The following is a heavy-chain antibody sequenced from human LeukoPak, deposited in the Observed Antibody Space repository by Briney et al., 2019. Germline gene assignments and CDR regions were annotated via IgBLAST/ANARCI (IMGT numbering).Heavy chain of an antibody. Sequence: ASVKVSFKASGFTFTSSAVQWVRQARGQRLEWIGWIVVGSGNTNYAQKFQERVTITRDMSTSTAYMELRSLRSDDTAVYYCARAPDYYYDSSGPHFDYWGQGTLVTVSS. J-gene: IGHJ4*02. V-gene: IGHV1-58*01. CDR2: IVVGSGNT. D-gene: IGHD3-22*01. CDR1: GFTFTSSA. CDR3: ARAPDYYYDSSGPHFDY.